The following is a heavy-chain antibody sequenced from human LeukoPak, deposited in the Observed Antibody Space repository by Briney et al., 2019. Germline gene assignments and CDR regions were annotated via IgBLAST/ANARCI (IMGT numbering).Heavy chain of an antibody. CDR2: ISWNSVGI. CDR1: GFTFNDYA. D-gene: IGHD1-26*01. J-gene: IGHJ4*02. CDR3: AKVGSGSYYVFDY. Sequence: PGGSLRLSCAASGFTFNDYAMHWVRQAPGKGLEWVSSISWNSVGIGYADSVKGRFTISRDNAKNSLYLQMNSLRAEDTAVYYCAKVGSGSYYVFDYWGQGTLVTVSS. V-gene: IGHV3-9*01.